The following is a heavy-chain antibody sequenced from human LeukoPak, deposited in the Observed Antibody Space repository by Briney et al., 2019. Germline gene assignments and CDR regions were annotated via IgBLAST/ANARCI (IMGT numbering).Heavy chain of an antibody. CDR3: ARSPSYYYYGMDV. CDR1: GGSISSSSYY. J-gene: IGHJ6*02. Sequence: SETLSLTCTVSGGSISSSSYYCGWIRQPPGMGLEWIANIYYSGSTYYNPSLKSRVTISVDTSKNQFSLKLSSVTAADTAVYYCARSPSYYYYGMDVWGQGTTVTVSS. CDR2: IYYSGST. V-gene: IGHV4-39*07.